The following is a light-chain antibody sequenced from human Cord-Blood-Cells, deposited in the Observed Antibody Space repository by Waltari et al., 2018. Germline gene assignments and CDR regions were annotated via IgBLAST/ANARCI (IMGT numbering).Light chain of an antibody. CDR3: CSYAGSSTLV. J-gene: IGLJ2*01. Sequence: QSALTQPASVSGSPGQSITISCTGASSDVGRYNLLSCYQQHPGKAPKLIIYEGSKRPSGVSNRFAGSKSGNTASLTIAGLQAEDEADYYCCSYAGSSTLVFGGGTKLTVL. CDR2: EGS. V-gene: IGLV2-23*01. CDR1: SSDVGRYNL.